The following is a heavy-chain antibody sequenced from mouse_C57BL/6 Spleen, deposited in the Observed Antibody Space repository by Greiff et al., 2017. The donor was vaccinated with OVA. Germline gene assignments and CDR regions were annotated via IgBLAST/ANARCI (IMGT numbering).Heavy chain of an antibody. V-gene: IGHV1-50*01. CDR1: GYTFTSYW. CDR2: IDPSDSYN. D-gene: IGHD2-5*01. J-gene: IGHJ3*01. CDR3: ARAYRYSNSWFAD. Sequence: VKLQQPGAELVKPGASVKLSCKASGYTFTSYWMQWVKQRPGQGLEWIGEIDPSDSYNNYNQKFKGNATLTVDTSSSTAYMQLSSLTSEDSAVYYCARAYRYSNSWFADWGQGTLVTVAA.